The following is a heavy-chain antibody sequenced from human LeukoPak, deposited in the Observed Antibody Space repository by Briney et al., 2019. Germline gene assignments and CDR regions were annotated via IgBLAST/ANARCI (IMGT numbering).Heavy chain of an antibody. CDR3: AKDQRPSWVGSGSSD. Sequence: GGSLRLSCAASGFTFSSYAMSWVRQAPGKGLEWVSAISGIGGSTYYADSVKGRFTISRDNSKNTLYLQMNSLRAEETAVYYCAKDQRPSWVGSGSSDWGQGTLVTVSS. D-gene: IGHD3-10*01. CDR1: GFTFSSYA. J-gene: IGHJ4*02. CDR2: ISGIGGST. V-gene: IGHV3-23*01.